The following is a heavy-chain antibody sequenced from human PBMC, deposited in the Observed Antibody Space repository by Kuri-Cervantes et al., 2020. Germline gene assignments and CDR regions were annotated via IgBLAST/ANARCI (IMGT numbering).Heavy chain of an antibody. V-gene: IGHV4-61*05. CDR3: ARVREYSGFDY. J-gene: IGHJ4*02. Sequence: SETLSLTCTVSGGSISSTSYYWGWIRQPPGKGLEWIGYIYYSGSTNYNPSLKSRVTISVDKSKNQFSLKLSSVTAADTAVYYCARVREYSGFDYWGQGTLVTVSS. CDR2: IYYSGST. D-gene: IGHD6-6*01. CDR1: GGSISSTSYY.